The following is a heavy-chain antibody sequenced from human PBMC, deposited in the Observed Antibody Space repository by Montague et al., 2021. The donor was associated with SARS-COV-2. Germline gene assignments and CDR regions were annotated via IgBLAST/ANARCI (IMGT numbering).Heavy chain of an antibody. V-gene: IGHV4-59*08. J-gene: IGHJ4*02. Sequence: SETLSLTCTVSGGSISGYYWSWIRQPPGKGLEWIGYIYYSGSTKYNPFLESRVTVSVDRSKNQVSLKMTSVTAADTAVYYCARHWGIAAAGNWGQGTLSPSPQ. CDR2: IYYSGST. D-gene: IGHD6-13*01. CDR3: ARHWGIAAAGN. CDR1: GGSISGYY.